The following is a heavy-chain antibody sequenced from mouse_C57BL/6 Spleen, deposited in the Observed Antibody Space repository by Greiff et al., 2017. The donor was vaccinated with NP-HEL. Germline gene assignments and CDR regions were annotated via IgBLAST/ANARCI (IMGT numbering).Heavy chain of an antibody. CDR3: ARTLAQAFDY. CDR1: GYTFTSYW. D-gene: IGHD3-2*02. Sequence: VQLQQPGAELVMPGASVKLSCKASGYTFTSYWMHWVKQRPGQGLEWIGEIDPSDSYTNYNQKFKGKSTLTVDKSSSTAYMQLSSLTSEDSAVYYCARTLAQAFDYWGQGTTLTVSS. CDR2: IDPSDSYT. V-gene: IGHV1-69*01. J-gene: IGHJ2*01.